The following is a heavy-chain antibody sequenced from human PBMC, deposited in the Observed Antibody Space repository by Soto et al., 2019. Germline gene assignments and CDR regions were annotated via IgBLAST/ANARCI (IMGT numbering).Heavy chain of an antibody. D-gene: IGHD1-7*01. Sequence: ASVQVSCKASGYTFTSYGISWVRQAPGQGLEWMGWISAYNGNTNYAQKLQGRVTMTTDTSTSTAYMELRSLRSDDTAVYYCARDCSNWNSSWFDPWGQGTLVTVSS. J-gene: IGHJ5*02. CDR3: ARDCSNWNSSWFDP. V-gene: IGHV1-18*04. CDR1: GYTFTSYG. CDR2: ISAYNGNT.